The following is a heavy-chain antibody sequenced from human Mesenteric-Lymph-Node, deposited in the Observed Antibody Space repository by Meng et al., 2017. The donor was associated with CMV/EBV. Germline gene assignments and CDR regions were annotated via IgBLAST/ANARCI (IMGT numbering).Heavy chain of an antibody. CDR2: IWHDGGKK. CDR3: AAWLLPPNYYGMDV. J-gene: IGHJ6*02. V-gene: IGHV3-33*01. CDR1: GLIFSNYG. D-gene: IGHD3-22*01. Sequence: GESLKISCAASGLIFSNYGRHWVRQAPGKGLEWVAIIWHDGGKKYYADSVKGRFTISRDNSKNMLYVQLNSLRAEDTAVYYCAAWLLPPNYYGMDVWGQGTTVTVSS.